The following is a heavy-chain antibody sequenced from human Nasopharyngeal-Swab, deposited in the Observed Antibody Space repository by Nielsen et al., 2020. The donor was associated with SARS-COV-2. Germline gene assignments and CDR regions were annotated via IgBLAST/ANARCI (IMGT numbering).Heavy chain of an antibody. J-gene: IGHJ5*02. Sequence: ASVKVSCKASGYTFTSYAMHWVRQAPGQRLEWMGWINAGNGNTKYSQKFQGRVTITRDTSASTAYMELSSLRSEDTAVYYCARVGIMSGNLWGWFDPWGQGTLVTVFS. D-gene: IGHD1-26*01. CDR3: ARVGIMSGNLWGWFDP. CDR2: INAGNGNT. V-gene: IGHV1-3*01. CDR1: GYTFTSYA.